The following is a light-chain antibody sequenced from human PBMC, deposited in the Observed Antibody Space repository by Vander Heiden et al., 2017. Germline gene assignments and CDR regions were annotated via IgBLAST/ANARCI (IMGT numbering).Light chain of an antibody. V-gene: IGKV1-39*01. CDR1: QSIRSY. CDR2: AAS. J-gene: IGKJ2*01. Sequence: DIQMTQSPSSLSASVGDRVTITCRASQSIRSYLNWYQQKPGKAPKLLIYAASSLQSGVPSRFSGSGSGTDFTLTISRLQPEDFATYYWQQSYSTHDFGQGTKMEIK. CDR3: QQSYSTHD.